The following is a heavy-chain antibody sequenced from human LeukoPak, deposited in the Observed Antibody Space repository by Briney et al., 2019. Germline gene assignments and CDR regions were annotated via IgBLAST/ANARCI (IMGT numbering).Heavy chain of an antibody. D-gene: IGHD4-23*01. CDR3: AKGSLRWYSYYFDS. CDR2: ISGSGDST. CDR1: GFTFNNYA. Sequence: GGSLRLSCAASGFTFNNYAVNWVRQAPGKGLEWVSGISGSGDSTYYADSVEGRFTISRDNSKNTLFLHMNSLRAEDTAVYYCAKGSLRWYSYYFDSWGQGTLVTVSS. J-gene: IGHJ4*02. V-gene: IGHV3-23*01.